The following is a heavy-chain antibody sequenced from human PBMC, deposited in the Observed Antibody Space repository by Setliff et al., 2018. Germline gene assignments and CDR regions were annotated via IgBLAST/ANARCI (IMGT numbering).Heavy chain of an antibody. CDR2: ISAYSGKA. Sequence: GASVKVSCKASGYTFSDYGITWVRQAPGQGLEWMGWISAYSGKAYYAQKLQDRATMTTDTSTGTAYLELRSLRSDDTAVYYCSRGNYGDPDYWGQGTLVTVSS. D-gene: IGHD4-17*01. CDR1: GYTFSDYG. J-gene: IGHJ4*02. CDR3: SRGNYGDPDY. V-gene: IGHV1-18*01.